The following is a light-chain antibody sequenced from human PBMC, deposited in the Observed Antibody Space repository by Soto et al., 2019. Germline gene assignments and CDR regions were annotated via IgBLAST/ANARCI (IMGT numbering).Light chain of an antibody. J-gene: IGKJ1*01. CDR2: GAS. V-gene: IGKV3-20*01. CDR3: HQYGRSPRM. Sequence: EIVLTQSPGTLSLSPGERATVSCRASQSVTSNFLAWYQQKPGQAPRLLIYGASSRATGIPDRFSGSGSGTDFTLTISRLEPEDFAVYYCHQYGRSPRMFGQGTNVE. CDR1: QSVTSNF.